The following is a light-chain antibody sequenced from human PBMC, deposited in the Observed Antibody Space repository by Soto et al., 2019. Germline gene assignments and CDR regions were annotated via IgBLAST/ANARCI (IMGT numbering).Light chain of an antibody. CDR2: KAS. CDR3: QQYNSYSPT. V-gene: IGKV1-5*03. Sequence: DIQMTQSPSTLSASVGDRVTITCLASQSISVWFAWYQQKAGKAPNLLIYKASRLESGVPSRFSGSGSETEFTLTISGLQPGDSATYYCQQYNSYSPTFGQGTKVDI. CDR1: QSISVW. J-gene: IGKJ1*01.